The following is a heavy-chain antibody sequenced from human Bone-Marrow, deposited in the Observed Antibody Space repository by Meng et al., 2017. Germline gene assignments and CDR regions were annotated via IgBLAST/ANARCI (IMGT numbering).Heavy chain of an antibody. V-gene: IGHV1-69*02. J-gene: IGHJ3*02. CDR3: ARPGYYYDSSGQRNAFDI. CDR2: IIPILGIA. Sequence: SVKVSCKASGVTFSSYTISWVRQAPGQGLEWMGRIIPILGIANYAQKFQGRVTITADKSTSTAYMELSSLRSEDTAVYYCARPGYYYDSSGQRNAFDIWGQGTMVTVSS. D-gene: IGHD3-22*01. CDR1: GVTFSSYT.